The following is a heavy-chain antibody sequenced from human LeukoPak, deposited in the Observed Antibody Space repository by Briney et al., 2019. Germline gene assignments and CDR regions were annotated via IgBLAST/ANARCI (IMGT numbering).Heavy chain of an antibody. CDR1: GFTFYDYA. J-gene: IGHJ4*02. D-gene: IGHD1-1*01. V-gene: IGHV3-9*01. CDR3: SKDGRDLRTNERYLDY. Sequence: PGGSLRLSCVVSGFTFYDYAMHWVRHAPGKGLEWVSGISGNSGKTYYADSVKGRFTISRDNAKNSLYLQMYGLRHEDTAFYFYSKDGRDLRTNERYLDYWGQGTLVSVSS. CDR2: ISGNSGKT.